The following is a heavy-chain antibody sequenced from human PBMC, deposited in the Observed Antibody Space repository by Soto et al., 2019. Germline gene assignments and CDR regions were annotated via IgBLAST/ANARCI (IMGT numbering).Heavy chain of an antibody. D-gene: IGHD1-1*01. CDR1: GYTLTELS. Sequence: GASVKVSCKVSGYTLTELSMHWVRQAPGKGLEWMGGFDPEDGETIYAQKFQGRVTMTEDTSTDTAYMELSSLRSEDTAVYYCATDTEEYNWNDGVLDIWGQGTMVTVSS. J-gene: IGHJ3*02. CDR3: ATDTEEYNWNDGVLDI. CDR2: FDPEDGET. V-gene: IGHV1-24*01.